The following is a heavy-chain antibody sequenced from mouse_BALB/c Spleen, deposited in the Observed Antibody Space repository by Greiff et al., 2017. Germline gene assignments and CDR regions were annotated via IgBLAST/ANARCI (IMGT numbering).Heavy chain of an antibody. V-gene: IGHV1-80*01. CDR1: GYAFSSYW. Sequence: QVQLQQSGAELVRPGSSVKISCKASGYAFSSYWMNWVKQRPGQGLEWIGQIYPGDGDTNYNGKSKGKATLTADKSSSTAYMQLSSLTSEDSAVYFCARRHGYPYYFDYWGQGTTLTVSS. D-gene: IGHD2-2*01. J-gene: IGHJ2*01. CDR2: IYPGDGDT. CDR3: ARRHGYPYYFDY.